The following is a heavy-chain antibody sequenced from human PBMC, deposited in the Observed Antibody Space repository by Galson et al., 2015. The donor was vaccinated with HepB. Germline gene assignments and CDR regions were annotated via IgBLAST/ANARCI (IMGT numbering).Heavy chain of an antibody. CDR3: ATVLFGSGAYWTFEM. Sequence: SLRLSCAASGFTFSRHTMSWVRQTPGQGLQWLSYISTNGANIHYADSVKGRFTVARDNAKNTMFLQVNSLRAEDTAVYYCATVLFGSGAYWTFEMWGQGTLVTVSS. V-gene: IGHV3-48*04. J-gene: IGHJ3*02. CDR2: ISTNGANI. D-gene: IGHD2-15*01. CDR1: GFTFSRHT.